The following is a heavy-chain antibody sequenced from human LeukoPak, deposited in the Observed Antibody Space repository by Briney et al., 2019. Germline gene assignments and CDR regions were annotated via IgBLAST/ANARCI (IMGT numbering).Heavy chain of an antibody. D-gene: IGHD3-22*01. V-gene: IGHV1-18*01. CDR3: AREETYDSSGYVSYYFDY. J-gene: IGHJ4*02. CDR2: ISAYNGNT. CDR1: GYTFTSYG. Sequence: ASVTVSCKASGYTFTSYGISWVRQAPGQGLEWMGWISAYNGNTNYAQKLQGRVTMTTDTSTSTAYMELRSLRSDDTAVYYCAREETYDSSGYVSYYFDYWGQGTLVTVSS.